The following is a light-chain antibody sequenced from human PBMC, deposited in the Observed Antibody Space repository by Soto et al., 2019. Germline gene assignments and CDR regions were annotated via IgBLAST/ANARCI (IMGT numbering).Light chain of an antibody. CDR3: RQYYSTPPT. CDR2: WAS. V-gene: IGKV4-1*01. CDR1: QSVLYSSNNKNY. J-gene: IGKJ4*01. Sequence: DXVMTRSPDSLAVSLGERSTINCKSSQSVLYSSNNKNYLAWYQQKPGQPPKLLIYWASTRESGVPDRFSGSGSGTDFTLTISSMQAEDVAVYYCRQYYSTPPTFGGGTKVDIK.